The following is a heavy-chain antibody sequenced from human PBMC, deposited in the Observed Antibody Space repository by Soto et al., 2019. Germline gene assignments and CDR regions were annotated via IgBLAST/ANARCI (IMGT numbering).Heavy chain of an antibody. Sequence: SGGSLRLSCAASGFTFSSYGMNWVRQAPGKGLELVSSISSSSTYTYYADSVKSRFTISIDNAKNSLFLQMNSLRAEDTAVYYCARVGQVISIDYWGQGTLVTVSS. CDR2: ISSSSTYT. CDR3: ARVGQVISIDY. CDR1: GFTFSSYG. V-gene: IGHV3-21*01. J-gene: IGHJ4*02. D-gene: IGHD3-16*01.